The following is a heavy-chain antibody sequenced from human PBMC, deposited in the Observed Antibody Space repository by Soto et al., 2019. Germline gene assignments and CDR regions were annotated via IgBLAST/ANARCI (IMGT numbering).Heavy chain of an antibody. J-gene: IGHJ4*01. D-gene: IGHD2-21*01. Sequence: KTSETLSLTCDVSGDSISTYYWSWIRQPPGKGLEWIGYVYYSGSTLYNPSLESRVTLSIDMSKKQVSLKLNSVIAADTAVYYCVRTRMIESWIDYWGHGTLVTVSS. V-gene: IGHV4-59*01. CDR3: VRTRMIESWIDY. CDR1: GDSISTYY. CDR2: VYYSGST.